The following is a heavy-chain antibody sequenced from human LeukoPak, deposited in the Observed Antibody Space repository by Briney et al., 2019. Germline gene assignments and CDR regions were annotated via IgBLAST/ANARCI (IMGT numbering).Heavy chain of an antibody. CDR2: INPNSGGT. V-gene: IGHV1-2*02. Sequence: ASVKVSCKASGYTFTGYYMHWVRQAPGQGLEWMGWINPNSGGTNYAQKFQGRVTMTRDTSISTAYMELSRLRSDDTAVYYCARVPFYQYYFDNWGQGTLVTVSS. CDR3: ARVPFYQYYFDN. D-gene: IGHD2-2*01. J-gene: IGHJ4*02. CDR1: GYTFTGYY.